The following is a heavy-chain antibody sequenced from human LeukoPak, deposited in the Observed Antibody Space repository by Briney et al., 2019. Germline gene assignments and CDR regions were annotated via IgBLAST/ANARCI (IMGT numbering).Heavy chain of an antibody. D-gene: IGHD3-22*01. V-gene: IGHV4-34*01. Sequence: PSETLSLACAVYGGSFSGYYWSWIRQPPGKGLEWIGEINHSGSTNYNPSLKSRVTISVDTSKTQFSLKLSSVTAADTAIYFCARQPSGYYDKSGYYPYYFDNWGQGILVTVSS. J-gene: IGHJ4*02. CDR3: ARQPSGYYDKSGYYPYYFDN. CDR2: INHSGST. CDR1: GGSFSGYY.